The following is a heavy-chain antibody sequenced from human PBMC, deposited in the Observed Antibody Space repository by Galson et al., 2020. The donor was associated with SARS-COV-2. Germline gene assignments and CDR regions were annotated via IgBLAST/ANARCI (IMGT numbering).Heavy chain of an antibody. CDR3: AREAAYSDWSSGAFDI. CDR1: GFTFSSYG. D-gene: IGHD2-15*01. V-gene: IGHV3-33*01. CDR2: IWYDGSNK. Sequence: TGGSLRLSCAASGFTFSSYGMHWVRQAPGKGLEWVAVIWYDGSNKYYADSVKGRFTISRDNSKNTLYLQMNSLRAEDTAVYYCAREAAYSDWSSGAFDIWGQVTMVTVSS. J-gene: IGHJ3*02.